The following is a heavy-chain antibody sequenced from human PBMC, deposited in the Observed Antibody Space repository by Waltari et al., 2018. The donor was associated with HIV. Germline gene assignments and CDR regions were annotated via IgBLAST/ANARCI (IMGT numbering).Heavy chain of an antibody. CDR1: GFSFSRHT. V-gene: IGHV3-21*02. J-gene: IGHJ6*02. D-gene: IGHD3-9*01. CDR2: ISDSSKYI. Sequence: EVQLMESGGGLVRPGGCRRLTCVGAGFSFSRHTLNWARQAPGKELGWLSYISDSSKYIYTDDSVHGRFTIWRDTPNHSLFLQTNRLKAEDTAVYYCARERGSCRGGACEYFGMDGWGQGTTVTVSS. CDR3: ARERGSCRGGACEYFGMDG.